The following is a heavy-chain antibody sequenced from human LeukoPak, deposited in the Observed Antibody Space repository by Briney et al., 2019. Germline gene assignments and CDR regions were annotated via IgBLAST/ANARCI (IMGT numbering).Heavy chain of an antibody. CDR2: INGDGSDT. Sequence: GGSLRLSCAASGFTLSTYWMHWVRQAPGKGLVWVSRINGDGSDTPYADSVKGRFTISRDNAKNMLNLQMNSLRAEDTAVYYCARGSSSGWPDYFDSWGQGILVIVSS. D-gene: IGHD6-19*01. CDR1: GFTLSTYW. J-gene: IGHJ4*02. CDR3: ARGSSSGWPDYFDS. V-gene: IGHV3-74*01.